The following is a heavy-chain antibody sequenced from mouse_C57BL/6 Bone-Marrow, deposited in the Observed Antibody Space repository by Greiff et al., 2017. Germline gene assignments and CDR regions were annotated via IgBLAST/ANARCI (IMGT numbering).Heavy chain of an antibody. CDR1: GFSLTSYG. D-gene: IGHD2-12*01. CDR2: IWGVGST. V-gene: IGHV2-6*01. J-gene: IGHJ4*01. Sequence: VKLMESGPGLVAPSQSLSITCTVSGFSLTSYGVDWARQSPGKGLEWLGVIWGVGSTNYNSALKSRLSISKDNSKSQVFLKMNSLQTDDTAMYYCASYDGAMDYWGQGTSVTVSS. CDR3: ASYDGAMDY.